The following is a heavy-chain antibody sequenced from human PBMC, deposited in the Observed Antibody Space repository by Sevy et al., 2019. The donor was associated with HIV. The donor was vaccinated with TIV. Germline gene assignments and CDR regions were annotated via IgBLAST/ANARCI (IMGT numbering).Heavy chain of an antibody. Sequence: GGSLRLSCAASGFTFSSYAMSWVRQAPGKGLEWVSAISGSGGSTYYADSVKGRLTISRDNSKNTLYLQMNSLRAEDTAVYYCAKRPNYYGSGSAFDYWGQGTLVTVSS. CDR1: GFTFSSYA. D-gene: IGHD3-10*01. CDR3: AKRPNYYGSGSAFDY. CDR2: ISGSGGST. J-gene: IGHJ4*02. V-gene: IGHV3-23*01.